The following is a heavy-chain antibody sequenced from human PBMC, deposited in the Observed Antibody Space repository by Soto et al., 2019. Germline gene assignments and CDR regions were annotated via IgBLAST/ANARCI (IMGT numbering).Heavy chain of an antibody. J-gene: IGHJ4*02. Sequence: QVHLVQSGAEVRKPGASVRVSCKTPGYTFTHFDIHWVRQATGQGLEWVGWMNPDSGNSGFTQRFQGRVSMTRNASMSTAYMEIHSLTSADTAIYYCARAYHLVPKFWGQGTLVTVSS. V-gene: IGHV1-8*01. CDR2: MNPDSGNS. D-gene: IGHD2-15*01. CDR1: GYTFTHFD. CDR3: ARAYHLVPKF.